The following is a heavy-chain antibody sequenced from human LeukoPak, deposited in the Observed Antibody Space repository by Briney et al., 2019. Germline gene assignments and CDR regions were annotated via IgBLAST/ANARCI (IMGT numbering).Heavy chain of an antibody. Sequence: GGSLRLSCAVSGFTIGGFAMTWVRQAPGKGLEWVSSIGSDYKTHYSESVKGRFAISRDNSQSTVFLQVNSLRAEDTALYYCAKDLHYYVAMAVWGQGTAVTVSS. D-gene: IGHD3-10*02. CDR3: AKDLHYYVAMAV. V-gene: IGHV3-23*01. J-gene: IGHJ6*02. CDR2: IGSDYKT. CDR1: GFTIGGFA.